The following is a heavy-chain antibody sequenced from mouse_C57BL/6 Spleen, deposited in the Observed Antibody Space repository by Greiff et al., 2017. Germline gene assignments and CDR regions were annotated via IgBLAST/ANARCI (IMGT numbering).Heavy chain of an antibody. Sequence: QIQLQQPGAELVKPGASVKMSCKASGYTFTSYWITWVKQRPGQGLEWIGDIYPGSGSTNYNEKFKSKATLTVDTSSSTAYMQLSSLTSEDSAVYYCARKLLTRYAMDYWGQGTSVTVSS. CDR3: ARKLLTRYAMDY. V-gene: IGHV1-55*01. J-gene: IGHJ4*01. CDR1: GYTFTSYW. CDR2: IYPGSGST.